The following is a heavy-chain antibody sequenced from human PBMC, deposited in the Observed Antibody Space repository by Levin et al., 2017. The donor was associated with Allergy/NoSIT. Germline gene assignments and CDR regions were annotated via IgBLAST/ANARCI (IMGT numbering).Heavy chain of an antibody. D-gene: IGHD2-2*01. CDR1: GYTFTSYY. J-gene: IGHJ5*02. CDR3: AREPGYCSSTSCHGAGWVDP. Sequence: AASVKVSCKASGYTFTSYYMHWVRQAPGQGLEWMGIINPSGGSTSYAQKFQGRVTMTRDTSTSTVYMELSSLRSEDTAVYYCAREPGYCSSTSCHGAGWVDPWGQGTLVTVSS. V-gene: IGHV1-46*01. CDR2: INPSGGST.